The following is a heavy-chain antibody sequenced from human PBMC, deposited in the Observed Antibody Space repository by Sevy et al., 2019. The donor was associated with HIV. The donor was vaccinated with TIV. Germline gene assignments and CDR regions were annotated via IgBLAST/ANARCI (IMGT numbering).Heavy chain of an antibody. J-gene: IGHJ6*02. D-gene: IGHD3-9*01. V-gene: IGHV3-30*18. CDR3: AKDFTGYNGMDV. CDR1: GFTFTTSG. Sequence: GESLRLSCVVSGFTFTTSGMHWVRQAPGKGLEWVAVISYHGRDKFYADSVKGRFTISRDNSDNILYLHMNSLRSEDTAVYYCAKDFTGYNGMDVWGQGTMVTVSS. CDR2: ISYHGRDK.